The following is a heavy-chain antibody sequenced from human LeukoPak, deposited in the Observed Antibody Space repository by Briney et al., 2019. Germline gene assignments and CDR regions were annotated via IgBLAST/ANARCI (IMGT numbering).Heavy chain of an antibody. D-gene: IGHD3-22*01. CDR1: GFTFSSYA. Sequence: GGSLTLSCAASGFTFSSYAVRWVRQAPGKGLEWGSAFSGWGGSTYYGDSVKGPFILCRDNSKNTQYLQMNRLRAEDPAVYYCAKYWYYYDSSGYYSYGAFYIWGQGTMVTVS. CDR2: FSGWGGST. V-gene: IGHV3-23*01. CDR3: AKYWYYYDSSGYYSYGAFYI. J-gene: IGHJ3*02.